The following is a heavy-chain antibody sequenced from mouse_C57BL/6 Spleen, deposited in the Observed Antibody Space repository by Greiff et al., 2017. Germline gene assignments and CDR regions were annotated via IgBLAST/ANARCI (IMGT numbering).Heavy chain of an antibody. CDR1: GYTFTSYG. CDR3: ARRTYGSRGYYYAMDY. D-gene: IGHD1-1*01. J-gene: IGHJ4*01. Sequence: VQLQQSGAELARPGASVKLSCKASGYTFTSYGISWVKQRTGQGLEWIGEIYPRSGNTYYNEKFKGKATLTADKSSSTAYMELRSLTSEDSAVYFCARRTYGSRGYYYAMDYWGQGTSVTVSS. V-gene: IGHV1-81*01. CDR2: IYPRSGNT.